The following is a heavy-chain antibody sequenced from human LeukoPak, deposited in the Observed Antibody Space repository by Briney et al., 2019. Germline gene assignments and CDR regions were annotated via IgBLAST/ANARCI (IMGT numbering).Heavy chain of an antibody. V-gene: IGHV3-30*04. CDR1: GFTYNSYS. J-gene: IGHJ4*02. Sequence: GGSLRLSCAASGFTYNSYSMHWVRQAPGKGLKWVAVISSHGSNKDYADSVKGRFTISRDNSENTLYLQMDSLTTEDTGVYYCAREQGQQWRRFDSWGQGSPVTVSS. CDR3: AREQGQQWRRFDS. CDR2: ISSHGSNK. D-gene: IGHD6-19*01.